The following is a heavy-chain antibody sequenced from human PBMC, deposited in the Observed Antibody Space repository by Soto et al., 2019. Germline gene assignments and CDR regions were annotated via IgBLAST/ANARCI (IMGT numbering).Heavy chain of an antibody. CDR2: ISGSGGAT. CDR1: GFTFSSYA. CDR3: AKDRTAMPKRGCSDN. V-gene: IGHV3-23*01. J-gene: IGHJ4*02. D-gene: IGHD5-18*01. Sequence: GGSLRLSCAASGFTFSSYAMNWVRQAPGKGLEWVSGISGSGGATYYADSVKGRFTISRDNSKNTLYLQTNSLRAEETAVYYCAKDRTAMPKRGCSDNWGQGTLVTVSS.